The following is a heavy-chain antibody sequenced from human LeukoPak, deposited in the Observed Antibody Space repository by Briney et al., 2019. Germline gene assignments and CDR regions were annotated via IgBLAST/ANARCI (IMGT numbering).Heavy chain of an antibody. J-gene: IGHJ4*02. CDR3: AREVSYDFWSGYFDY. D-gene: IGHD3-3*01. V-gene: IGHV1-69*04. Sequence: SVKVSCKASGGTFSSYAISWVRQAPGQGPEWMGRIIPILGIANYAQKFQGRVTITADKSTSTAYMELSSLRSEDTAVYYCAREVSYDFWSGYFDYWGQGTLVTVSS. CDR2: IIPILGIA. CDR1: GGTFSSYA.